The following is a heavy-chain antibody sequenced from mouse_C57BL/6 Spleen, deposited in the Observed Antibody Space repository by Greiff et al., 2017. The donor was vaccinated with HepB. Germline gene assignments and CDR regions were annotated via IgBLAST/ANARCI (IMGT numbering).Heavy chain of an antibody. CDR2: INPNNGGT. D-gene: IGHD1-1*01. J-gene: IGHJ2*01. CDR3: ARNGLANFDD. Sequence: VQLQQSGPELVKPGASVKISCKASGYTFTDYYMNWVKQSHGKSLEWIGDINPNNGGTSYNQKFKGKATLTVDKSSSTAYMELRSLTSEDSAVYYCARNGLANFDDWGQGTTLTVSS. V-gene: IGHV1-26*01. CDR1: GYTFTDYY.